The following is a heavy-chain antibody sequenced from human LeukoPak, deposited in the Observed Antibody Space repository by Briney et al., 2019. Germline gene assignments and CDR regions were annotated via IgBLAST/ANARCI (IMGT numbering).Heavy chain of an antibody. V-gene: IGHV4-61*02. D-gene: IGHD3-3*01. CDR3: AGEVTIFGVVTRARFDP. CDR2: IYTSGST. J-gene: IGHJ5*02. CDR1: GGSISSGSYY. Sequence: SETLSLTCTVSGGSISSGSYYWSWIRQPAGKGLEWIGRIYTSGSTNYNPSLKSRVTISVDTSKNQFSLKLSSVTAADTAVYYCAGEVTIFGVVTRARFDPWGQGTLVTVSS.